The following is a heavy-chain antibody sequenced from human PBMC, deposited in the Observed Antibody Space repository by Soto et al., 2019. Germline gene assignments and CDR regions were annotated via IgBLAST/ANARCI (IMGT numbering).Heavy chain of an antibody. Sequence: GASVKVSCKASGGTFSSYAISWVRQAPGQGLEWMGGIIPIFGTANYAQKFQGRVTITADESTSTAYMELSSLRSEDTAVYYCARGYCSGGSCYHAFDYWGQGTLVTVS. V-gene: IGHV1-69*13. D-gene: IGHD2-15*01. CDR2: IIPIFGTA. CDR1: GGTFSSYA. CDR3: ARGYCSGGSCYHAFDY. J-gene: IGHJ4*02.